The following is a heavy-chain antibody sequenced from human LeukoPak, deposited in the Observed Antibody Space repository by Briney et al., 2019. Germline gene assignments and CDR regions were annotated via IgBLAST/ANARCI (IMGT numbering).Heavy chain of an antibody. Sequence: GGSLRLFCAASGFTFSGYEMNWVRQAPGKGLEWVSVIYSGGSTYYADSVKGRFTISRDNSKNTLYLQMNSLRAEDTAVYYCAREADPLGYSGYDSGYYYGMDVWGQGTTVTVSS. V-gene: IGHV3-66*01. CDR3: AREADPLGYSGYDSGYYYGMDV. CDR1: GFTFSGYE. D-gene: IGHD5-12*01. J-gene: IGHJ6*02. CDR2: IYSGGST.